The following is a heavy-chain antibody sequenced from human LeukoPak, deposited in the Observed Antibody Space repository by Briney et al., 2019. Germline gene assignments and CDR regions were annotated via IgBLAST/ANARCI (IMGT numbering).Heavy chain of an antibody. CDR1: GGSISSYY. Sequence: SETLSLTCTVSGGSISSYYWSWIRQPPGKGLEWIGYIYYSGSTNYNPSLKSRVTISVDTSKNQFSLKLSSVTAADTAVCYCARVHSSGWYDDWYFDLWGRGTLVTVSS. D-gene: IGHD6-19*01. J-gene: IGHJ2*01. V-gene: IGHV4-59*01. CDR3: ARVHSSGWYDDWYFDL. CDR2: IYYSGST.